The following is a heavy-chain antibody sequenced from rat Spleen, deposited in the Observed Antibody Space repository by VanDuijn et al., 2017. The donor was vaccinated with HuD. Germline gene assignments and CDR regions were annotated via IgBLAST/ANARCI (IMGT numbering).Heavy chain of an antibody. V-gene: IGHV2-63*01. CDR2: MRYNGDT. CDR3: TRDPARGYVMDA. Sequence: QVQLKESGPGLVQPSQTLSLTCTVSGFSLTSYNVHWVRQPPGKGLEWMGRMRYNGDTSYNSALKSRLSISRDTSKNQVFLKMNSLQTDDTGTYYCTRDPARGYVMDAWGQGASVTVSS. J-gene: IGHJ4*01. CDR1: GFSLTSYN.